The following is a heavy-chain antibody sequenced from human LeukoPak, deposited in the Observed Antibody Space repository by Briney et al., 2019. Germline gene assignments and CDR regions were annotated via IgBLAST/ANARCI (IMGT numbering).Heavy chain of an antibody. D-gene: IGHD6-13*01. CDR1: GFTFTSSA. Sequence: SVKVSCKASGFTFTSSAVQWVRQARGQRLEWIGWIVVGSGNTNYAQKFQGRVTMTRDTSTSTVYMELSSLRSEDTAVYYCARELAAAGTIGNWGQGTLVTVSS. CDR2: IVVGSGNT. V-gene: IGHV1-58*01. J-gene: IGHJ4*02. CDR3: ARELAAAGTIGN.